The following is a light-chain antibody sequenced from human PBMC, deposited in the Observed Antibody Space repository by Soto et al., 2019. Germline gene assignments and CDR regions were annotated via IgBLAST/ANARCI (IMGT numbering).Light chain of an antibody. CDR2: DVS. CDR1: SSDGGGYDY. CDR3: SSYAGTHIV. J-gene: IGLJ1*01. Sequence: QSALTQPPSASGSPGQSVAISCTGTSSDGGGYDYVSWYQQHPGKAPKLMIYDVSKRPSGVPDRFSGSKSGNTASLTVSGLQAEDEADYYCSSYAGTHIVFGTGTKLTVL. V-gene: IGLV2-8*01.